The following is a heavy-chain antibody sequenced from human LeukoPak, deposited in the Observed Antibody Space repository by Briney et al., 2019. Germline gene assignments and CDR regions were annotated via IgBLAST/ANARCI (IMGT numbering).Heavy chain of an antibody. D-gene: IGHD4-17*01. CDR1: GFTFDDYA. CDR2: ISWNSGSI. CDR3: ARLGARQILEY. V-gene: IGHV3-9*01. Sequence: GRSLRLSCAASGFTFDDYAMHWVRQAPGKGLEWVSGISWNSGSIGYADSVKGRFTVSRDNAKNSLYLQMNSLRAEDTAVYYRARLGARQILEYWGQGTLVTVSS. J-gene: IGHJ4*02.